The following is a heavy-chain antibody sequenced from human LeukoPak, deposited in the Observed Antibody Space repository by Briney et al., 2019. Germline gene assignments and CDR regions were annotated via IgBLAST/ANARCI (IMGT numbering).Heavy chain of an antibody. V-gene: IGHV4-31*03. CDR2: IYYSGST. D-gene: IGHD2-2*01. Sequence: ASQTLSLTCTVSGGSISSGGYYWGWIRQHPGKGLEWIGYIYYSGSTYYNPSLKSRVTISVDTSKNQFSLKLSSVTAADTAVYYCARRKKAVPAAISDYYYYMDVWGKGTTVTVSS. CDR3: ARRKKAVPAAISDYYYYMDV. CDR1: GGSISSGGYY. J-gene: IGHJ6*03.